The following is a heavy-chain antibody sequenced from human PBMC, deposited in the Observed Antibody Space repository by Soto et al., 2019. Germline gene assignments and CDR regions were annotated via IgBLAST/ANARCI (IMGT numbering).Heavy chain of an antibody. CDR1: GFTFSSYG. CDR3: ARWVQQQPRVGGFDP. CDR2: IWYDGSNK. V-gene: IGHV3-33*01. Sequence: QVQLVESGGGVVQPGRSLRLSCAASGFTFSSYGMHWVRQAPGQGLEWVAVIWYDGSNKYYADSVKGRFTISRDNSKNTLYLQLNSQRAEDTAVYYCARWVQQQPRVGGFDPWGQGTLVTFSS. D-gene: IGHD6-13*01. J-gene: IGHJ5*02.